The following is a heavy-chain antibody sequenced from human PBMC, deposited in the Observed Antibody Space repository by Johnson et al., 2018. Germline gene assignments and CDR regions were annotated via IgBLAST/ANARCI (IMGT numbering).Heavy chain of an antibody. V-gene: IGHV3-33*08. J-gene: IGHJ3*02. D-gene: IGHD3-10*01. CDR2: IWYDGRNK. CDR1: GFTFSSYG. CDR3: ARDLYYDSGTYSDDAFDI. Sequence: VQLVESGGGVVQPGRSLRLSCAASGFTFSSYGMHWGRQAPGKGLEWVAVIWYDGRNKYYADSVRGRFIISRDNSKNKLYMQKNSMRAEDTAVYYCARDLYYDSGTYSDDAFDIWGQGTMVTVSS.